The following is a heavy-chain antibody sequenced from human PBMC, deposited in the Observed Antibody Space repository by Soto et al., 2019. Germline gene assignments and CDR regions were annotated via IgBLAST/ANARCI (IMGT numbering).Heavy chain of an antibody. Sequence: HPGGSLRLSCAASGFTFNNYWMHWVRQAPGKGLVWVSRINSDGTSTSYADSVKGRFTISRDNAKNTLYLQMNSLRAEDTAVYYCASHHCRGGSCYGGDAFDIWGQGTMVTVSS. D-gene: IGHD2-15*01. CDR1: GFTFNNYW. CDR3: ASHHCRGGSCYGGDAFDI. V-gene: IGHV3-74*01. J-gene: IGHJ3*02. CDR2: INSDGTST.